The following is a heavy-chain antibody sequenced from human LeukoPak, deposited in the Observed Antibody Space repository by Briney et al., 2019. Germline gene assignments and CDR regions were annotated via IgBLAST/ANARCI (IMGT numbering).Heavy chain of an antibody. CDR1: GFTFSSYA. V-gene: IGHV3-23*01. D-gene: IGHD3-3*01. Sequence: PRGSLRLSCAASGFTFSSYAMSWVRQAPGRGLEWVSAISGSGGSTYYADSVKGRFTISRDNSKNTLYLQMNSLRAEDTAVYYCAKDLNDFWSGYYTGYFDYWGQGTLVTVSS. CDR2: ISGSGGST. CDR3: AKDLNDFWSGYYTGYFDY. J-gene: IGHJ4*02.